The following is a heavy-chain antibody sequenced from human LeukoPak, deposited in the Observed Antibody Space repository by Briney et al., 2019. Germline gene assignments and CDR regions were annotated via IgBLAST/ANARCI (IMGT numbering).Heavy chain of an antibody. V-gene: IGHV4-39*01. D-gene: IGHD3-16*01. CDR3: ATLGERRGAYNWFDS. J-gene: IGHJ5*01. Sequence: SETLSLTCSVSGGSIGNSDYYWGWIRQPPGKGLEWLGSIFYTGSTYYNPSLKSRVTMSVDTSKNQFSLKLTSVTAAGTAVYYCATLGERRGAYNWFDSWGQGTLVTVSS. CDR1: GGSIGNSDYY. CDR2: IFYTGST.